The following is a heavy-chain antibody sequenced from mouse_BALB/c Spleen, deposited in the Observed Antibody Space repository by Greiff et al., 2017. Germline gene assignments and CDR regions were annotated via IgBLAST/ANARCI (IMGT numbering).Heavy chain of an antibody. CDR3: ARNSPYYGSRYFDY. CDR1: GFSLTSYG. V-gene: IGHV2-2*02. D-gene: IGHD1-1*01. CDR2: IWSGGST. Sequence: VKLMESGPGLVQPSQSLSITCTVSGFSLTSYGVHWVRQSPGKGLEWLGVIWSGGSTDYNAAFISRLSISKDNSKSQVFFKMNSLQANDTAIYYCARNSPYYGSRYFDYWGQGTTLTVSS. J-gene: IGHJ2*01.